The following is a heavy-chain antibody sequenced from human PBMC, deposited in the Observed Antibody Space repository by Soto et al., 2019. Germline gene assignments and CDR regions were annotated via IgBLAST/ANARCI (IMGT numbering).Heavy chain of an antibody. V-gene: IGHV1-2*02. CDR1: GYTFTGYY. J-gene: IGHJ5*02. D-gene: IGHD5-18*01. Sequence: ASVKVSCKASGYTFTGYYMHWVRQAPGQGLEWMGWINPNSGGTNYAQKFQGRVTMTRDTSISTAYMELSRLRSDDTAVYYCARWLGSYGNWFDPWGQGTLVTVPQ. CDR3: ARWLGSYGNWFDP. CDR2: INPNSGGT.